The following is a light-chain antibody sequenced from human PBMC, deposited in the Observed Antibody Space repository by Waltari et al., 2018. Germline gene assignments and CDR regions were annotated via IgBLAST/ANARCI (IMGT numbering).Light chain of an antibody. CDR2: GVS. V-gene: IGKV3-20*01. CDR1: QSLNRA. J-gene: IGKJ1*01. Sequence: EIVLTQSPDTLSLSPGERATLSCRASQSLNRALAWYQQKPGQAPRLLIYGVSTRATGIPERVSGSGSGADFSLTITRLEPEDFAVYYCQHYLRLPVAFGQGTKVDIK. CDR3: QHYLRLPVA.